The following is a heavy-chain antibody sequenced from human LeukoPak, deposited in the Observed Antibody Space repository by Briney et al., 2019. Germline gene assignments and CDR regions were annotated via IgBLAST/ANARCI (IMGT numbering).Heavy chain of an antibody. Sequence: ASVKVSCKASGGTFSSYAISWVRQAPGQGLEWMGWISVYNGRIDYAERFQGRVTMTTDRSRNTAEMELRSLKLDDTAVYYCARVGGGSGWTPRHWGQGTLVTVSS. D-gene: IGHD6-25*01. CDR2: ISVYNGRI. V-gene: IGHV1-18*01. J-gene: IGHJ4*02. CDR3: ARVGGGSGWTPRH. CDR1: GGTFSSYA.